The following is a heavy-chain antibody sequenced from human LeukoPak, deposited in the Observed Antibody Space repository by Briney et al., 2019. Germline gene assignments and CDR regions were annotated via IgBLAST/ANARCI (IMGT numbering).Heavy chain of an antibody. CDR1: GFTFSSYA. Sequence: GGSLRLSCAVSGFTFSSYAMSWVRQAPGKGLEWVSAISASGGNTYYADSVKGRFTISRDNSKNTLYLQMNSLRAEDTAVYYCAKRLAYDSGGSDYFDYWGQGTLVTVSS. J-gene: IGHJ4*02. CDR2: ISASGGNT. D-gene: IGHD3-10*01. CDR3: AKRLAYDSGGSDYFDY. V-gene: IGHV3-23*01.